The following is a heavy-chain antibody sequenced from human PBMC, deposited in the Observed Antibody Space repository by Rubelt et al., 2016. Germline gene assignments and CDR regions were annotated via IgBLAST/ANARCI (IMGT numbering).Heavy chain of an antibody. CDR1: GGSISSGGYY. Sequence: QVQLQESGPGLVKPSQTLSLTCTVSGGSISSGGYYWSWIRQHPGKGLEWIGYIYYSGSTYYNPSLKSRVIISVETSKNQFSLKLSSVTVAETAVYYCARRRKTEIVVVPAAIIGAFDIWGQGTMVTVSS. V-gene: IGHV4-31*03. CDR3: ARRRKTEIVVVPAAIIGAFDI. CDR2: IYYSGST. J-gene: IGHJ3*02. D-gene: IGHD2-2*02.